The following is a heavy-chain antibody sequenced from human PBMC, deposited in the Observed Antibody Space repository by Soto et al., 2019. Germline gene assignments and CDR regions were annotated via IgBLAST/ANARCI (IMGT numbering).Heavy chain of an antibody. D-gene: IGHD2-21*02. J-gene: IGHJ6*02. CDR2: IYWVDDK. CDR3: THSRCGGDCLQSYSSHYYYGMDV. CDR1: GFSLSTGGVG. Sequence: QITLMESGPTLVKPTQTLTLTCTFSGFSLSTGGVGVGWIRQPPGKALGWLASIYWVDDKRYSPSLRSRLTITKDTSKNQVVLTMTNMDPVDTATYYCTHSRCGGDCLQSYSSHYYYGMDVWGQGTTVTVSS. V-gene: IGHV2-5*02.